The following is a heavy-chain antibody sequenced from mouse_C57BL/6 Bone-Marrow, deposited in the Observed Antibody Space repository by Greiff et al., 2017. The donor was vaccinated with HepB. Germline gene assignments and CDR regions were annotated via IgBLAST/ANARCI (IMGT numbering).Heavy chain of an antibody. CDR1: GYTFTSYW. J-gene: IGHJ2*01. CDR2: IDPSDSYT. Sequence: VQLQQPGAELVKPGASVKLSCKASGYTFTSYWMQWVKQRPGQGLEWIGEIDPSDSYTNYNQKFKGKATLTVDTSSSTAYMQRSSLPSEDSSVYYCARNPLRLDYWGQGTTLTVSS. CDR3: ARNPLRLDY. D-gene: IGHD2-4*01. V-gene: IGHV1-50*01.